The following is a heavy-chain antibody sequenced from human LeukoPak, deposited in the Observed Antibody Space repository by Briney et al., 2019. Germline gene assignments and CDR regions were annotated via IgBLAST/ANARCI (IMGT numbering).Heavy chain of an antibody. CDR2: INHSGST. CDR1: GGSFSGYY. CDR3: ASRGSTTGTTD. J-gene: IGHJ4*02. Sequence: SETLSLTCAVYGGSFSGYYRSWIRQPPGKGLEWIGEINHSGSTNYNPSLKSRVTISVDTTKNQFSLKLSSVTAADTAVYYCASRGSTTGTTDWGQGTLVTVSS. D-gene: IGHD1-1*01. V-gene: IGHV4-34*01.